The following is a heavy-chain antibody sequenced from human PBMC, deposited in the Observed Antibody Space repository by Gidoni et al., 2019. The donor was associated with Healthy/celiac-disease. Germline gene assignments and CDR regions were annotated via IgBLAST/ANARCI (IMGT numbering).Heavy chain of an antibody. CDR2: ISSNGGSK. D-gene: IGHD1-26*01. V-gene: IGHV3-64*01. J-gene: IGHJ6*02. CDR1: FCSYA. Sequence: FCSYAIHWVRQAPGKGLAYVSAISSNGGSKYYANAVKCRFTISRDNSKNTMSLQMGSLRAEDMAVYYCALAPRVVGAPYYYYYGMDVWGQGTTVTVPS. CDR3: ALAPRVVGAPYYYYYGMDV.